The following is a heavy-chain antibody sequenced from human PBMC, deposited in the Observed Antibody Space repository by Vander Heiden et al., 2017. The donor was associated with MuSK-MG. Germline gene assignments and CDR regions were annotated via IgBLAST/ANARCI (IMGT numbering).Heavy chain of an antibody. Sequence: QLQLQESGPGLVKPSETLSLTCSVSGGSIRTSSYYWGWIRQSPGKGLEWIGSIFRTGSTYYNPSLKSRVTMSVDTSKNQFSLKLSSVTAADTTVYYCATSAPAFDFWGQGTLVTVSS. V-gene: IGHV4-39*01. CDR2: IFRTGST. CDR1: GGSIRTSSYY. J-gene: IGHJ4*02. CDR3: ATSAPAFDF.